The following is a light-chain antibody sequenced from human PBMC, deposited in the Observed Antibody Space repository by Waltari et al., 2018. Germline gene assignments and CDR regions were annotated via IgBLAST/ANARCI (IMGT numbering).Light chain of an antibody. Sequence: EIVLTQSPATLSVSPGERATLSCRASERVSSKLAWYQQRAGQAPRLLIYGASTRATGIPARFSGSGSGTEFTLTISSLQSEDFAVYFCQHYNNLPLTFGGGTKVEIK. J-gene: IGKJ4*01. CDR3: QHYNNLPLT. CDR2: GAS. CDR1: ERVSSK. V-gene: IGKV3-15*01.